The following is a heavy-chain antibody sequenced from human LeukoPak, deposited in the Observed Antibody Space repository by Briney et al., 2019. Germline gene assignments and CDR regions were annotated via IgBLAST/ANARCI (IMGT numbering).Heavy chain of an antibody. CDR2: IDHVGRS. J-gene: IGHJ4*02. CDR3: ARSPVAVAVDY. V-gene: IGHV4-34*01. Sequence: PSETLSLTCAVYGASLNNYYWAWIRQSPVKGLEWIGEIDHVGRSRYNPSLKSRLTISVDTSKNQFSLKLSSVTAADTAVYYCARSPVAVAVDYWGQGTLVTVSS. D-gene: IGHD6-19*01. CDR1: GASLNNYY.